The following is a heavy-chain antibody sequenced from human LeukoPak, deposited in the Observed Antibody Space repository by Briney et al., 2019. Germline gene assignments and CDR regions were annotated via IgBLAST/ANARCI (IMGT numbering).Heavy chain of an antibody. V-gene: IGHV3-30-3*01. D-gene: IGHD3-3*01. CDR1: GFTFSSYA. J-gene: IGHJ4*02. Sequence: GGSLRLSCAASGFTFSSYALHWVRQAPGKGLEWVAVISYDGSNKYYEDSVRGRFTISRDNSKNALYLQMNSLRAGDTAVYYCARDWTNFDYWGQGTLVTVSS. CDR3: ARDWTNFDY. CDR2: ISYDGSNK.